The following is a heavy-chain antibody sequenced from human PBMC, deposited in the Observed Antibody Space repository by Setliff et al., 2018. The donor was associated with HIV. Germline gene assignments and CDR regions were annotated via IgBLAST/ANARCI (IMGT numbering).Heavy chain of an antibody. CDR1: GFTFSSYA. Sequence: ETLSLSCAASGFTFSSYAMSWVRQAPGKGLEWVSGISGSGGSTYYADSVKGRFTISRDNSRNTLYLQMNSLRAEDTAVYYCAKQYSMYYYYYMDVWGKGTTVTVSS. V-gene: IGHV3-23*01. J-gene: IGHJ6*03. CDR3: AKQYSMYYYYYMDV. D-gene: IGHD6-6*01. CDR2: ISGSGGST.